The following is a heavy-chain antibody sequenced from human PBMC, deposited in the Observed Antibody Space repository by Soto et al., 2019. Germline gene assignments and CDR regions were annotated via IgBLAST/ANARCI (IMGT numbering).Heavy chain of an antibody. J-gene: IGHJ6*02. V-gene: IGHV4-59*12. D-gene: IGHD6-6*01. Sequence: SETLSLTCTVSGDSISTYYWSWVRQPPGKGPEWIGYIYYSGSTNYNSSLKSRVTISVDTSKNQFSLKLSSVTAADTAVYYCARNRYSSSSGRRYYYGMDVWGQGTTVTVS. CDR3: ARNRYSSSSGRRYYYGMDV. CDR1: GDSISTYY. CDR2: IYYSGST.